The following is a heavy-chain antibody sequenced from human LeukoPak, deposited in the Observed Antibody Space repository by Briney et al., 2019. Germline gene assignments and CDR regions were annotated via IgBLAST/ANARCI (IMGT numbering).Heavy chain of an antibody. Sequence: ASVKVSCKASRYTFTSYGISWVRQAPGQGLEWMGWISAYNGNTNYAQKLQGRVTMTTDTSTSTAYMELRSLRSDDTAVYYCARVPSSGYYYYYYGMDVWGQGTTVTVSS. CDR1: RYTFTSYG. D-gene: IGHD3-22*01. V-gene: IGHV1-18*01. CDR2: ISAYNGNT. CDR3: ARVPSSGYYYYYYGMDV. J-gene: IGHJ6*02.